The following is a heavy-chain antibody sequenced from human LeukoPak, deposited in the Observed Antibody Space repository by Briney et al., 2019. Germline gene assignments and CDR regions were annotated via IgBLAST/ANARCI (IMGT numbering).Heavy chain of an antibody. V-gene: IGHV3-30-3*01. J-gene: IGHJ4*02. CDR3: ALDGPYLVEVAGFSFDY. D-gene: IGHD6-19*01. Sequence: GRSLRLSCAASGFTFSSYAMTWVRQAPGKGLEWVAVISYDGSNKYYADSVKGRFTISRDNSKNTLYLQMNSLTVDDTAVYYCALDGPYLVEVAGFSFDYWGQGTLVTVSS. CDR2: ISYDGSNK. CDR1: GFTFSSYA.